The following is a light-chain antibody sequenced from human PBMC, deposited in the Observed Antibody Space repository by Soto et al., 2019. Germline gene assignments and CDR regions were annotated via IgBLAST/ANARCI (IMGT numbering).Light chain of an antibody. CDR3: QSFDVSLIGLV. V-gene: IGLV1-40*01. CDR1: GSNIGAGYG. J-gene: IGLJ2*01. CDR2: ANT. Sequence: QAVVTQPPSVTGAPGQRVTISCTGSGSNIGAGYGVHWYQQFPETATKLLIYANTNRPSGVPDRFSGSRSGTSASLAITGLQADDEAAYYCQSFDVSLIGLVFGGGTKLTVL.